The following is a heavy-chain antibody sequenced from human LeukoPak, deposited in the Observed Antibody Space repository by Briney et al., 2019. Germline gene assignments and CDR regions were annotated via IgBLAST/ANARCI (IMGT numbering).Heavy chain of an antibody. V-gene: IGHV3-21*01. CDR1: GFTFSSYS. J-gene: IGHJ4*02. D-gene: IGHD1-26*01. Sequence: GSLRLSCAASGFTFSSYSMNWVRQAPGKGLEWVSSISSSSSYIYYADSVKGRFTISRDNAKNSLYLQMNSLRAEDTAVYYCARVGIVGATTGFDYWGQGTLVTVSS. CDR2: ISSSSSYI. CDR3: ARVGIVGATTGFDY.